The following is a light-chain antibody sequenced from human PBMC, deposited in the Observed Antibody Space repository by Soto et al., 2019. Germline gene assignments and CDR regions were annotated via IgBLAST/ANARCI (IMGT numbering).Light chain of an antibody. CDR3: QSYDSSLRVV. CDR1: RSNIGAGYD. V-gene: IGLV1-40*01. J-gene: IGLJ2*01. Sequence: QAVVTQPPSVSGAPGQRVTISCTGSRSNIGAGYDVHWYQQLPGTAPKVLIYANSNRPSGVPDRFSGSKSGTSASLAITGLPAEDEADYYCQSYDSSLRVVFGGGTKLTVL. CDR2: ANS.